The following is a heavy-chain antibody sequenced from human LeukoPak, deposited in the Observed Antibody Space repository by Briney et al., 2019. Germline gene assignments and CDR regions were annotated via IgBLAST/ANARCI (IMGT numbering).Heavy chain of an antibody. CDR3: ARLLYDSSGYYLGP. V-gene: IGHV4-59*08. CDR2: IYYSGST. D-gene: IGHD3-22*01. CDR1: DGSISSYY. J-gene: IGHJ5*02. Sequence: SETLSLTCTVSDGSISSYYWSWIRQPPGKGLEWIGYIYYSGSTNYNPSLKSRVTISVDTSKNQLSLKLSSVTAADTAVYYCARLLYDSSGYYLGPWGQGTLVTVSS.